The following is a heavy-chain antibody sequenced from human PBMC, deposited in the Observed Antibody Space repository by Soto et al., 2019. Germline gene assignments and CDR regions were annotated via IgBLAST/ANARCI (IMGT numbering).Heavy chain of an antibody. CDR2: IYWDDDK. D-gene: IGHD1-1*01. CDR1: GFSLSTSGVG. J-gene: IGHJ5*02. V-gene: IGHV2-5*02. CDR3: AHYNSPAYMTWFDP. Sequence: QITLKESGPTLVKPTQTLTLTCTFSGFSLSTSGVGVGWIRQPPGTALECLALIYWDDDKRYSPSLKSRLTITKHTSKNQVVLTMTNMDPVDTATYYCAHYNSPAYMTWFDPWGQGTLVTVSS.